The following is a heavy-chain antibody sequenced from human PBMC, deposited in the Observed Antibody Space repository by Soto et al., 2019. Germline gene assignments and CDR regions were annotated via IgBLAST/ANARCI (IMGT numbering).Heavy chain of an antibody. CDR1: GGSISSYY. V-gene: IGHV4-59*01. CDR3: ARGLSIVGATRSSWVDY. Sequence: PSETLSLTCTVSGGSISSYYWSWIRQPPGKGLEWIGYIYYSGSTNYNPSLKSRVTISVDTSKNQFSLKLSSVTAADTAVYYCARGLSIVGATRSSWVDYWGQGTLVTVSS. D-gene: IGHD1-26*01. CDR2: IYYSGST. J-gene: IGHJ4*02.